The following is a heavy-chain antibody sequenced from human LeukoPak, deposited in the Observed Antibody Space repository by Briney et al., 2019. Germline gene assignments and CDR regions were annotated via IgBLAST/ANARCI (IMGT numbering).Heavy chain of an antibody. Sequence: SQTLSLTCTVSGGSISSSSYYWGWIRQPPGKGLEWIGSIYYSGSAYYNPSLRSRVTISIDTSKNQFSLKLSSVTAADTAVYYCARVRDYGDYRPFDYWGQGTLVTVSS. CDR2: IYYSGSA. J-gene: IGHJ4*02. CDR3: ARVRDYGDYRPFDY. D-gene: IGHD4-17*01. V-gene: IGHV4-39*07. CDR1: GGSISSSSYY.